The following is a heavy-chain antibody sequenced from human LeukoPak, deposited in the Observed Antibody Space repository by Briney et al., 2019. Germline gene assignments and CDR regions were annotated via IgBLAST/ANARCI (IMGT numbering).Heavy chain of an antibody. V-gene: IGHV1-18*01. D-gene: IGHD6-19*01. Sequence: ASVKVSCKASGYTFTSYGISWVRQAPGQGLEWMGWISAYNGNTNYAQKLQGRVTMTTDTSTSTAYMELRSLRSDDTAVYYCAREGIAVAGSYYYYYYMDVWGKGTTVTVSS. CDR1: GYTFTSYG. CDR2: ISAYNGNT. J-gene: IGHJ6*03. CDR3: AREGIAVAGSYYYYYYMDV.